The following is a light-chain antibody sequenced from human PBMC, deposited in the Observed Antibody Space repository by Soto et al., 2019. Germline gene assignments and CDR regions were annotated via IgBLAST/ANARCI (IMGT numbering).Light chain of an antibody. V-gene: IGLV1-51*01. Sequence: TQPPSVSAAPGHKVTISCSGTASNIGNDYVSWYQQLPGEAPQLLIYDNNRRPSGIPDRFSGSRSDTSATLGITGLQTGDEADYYCGAWDSSLNVYVFGTGTKVTVL. CDR2: DNN. J-gene: IGLJ1*01. CDR3: GAWDSSLNVYV. CDR1: ASNIGNDY.